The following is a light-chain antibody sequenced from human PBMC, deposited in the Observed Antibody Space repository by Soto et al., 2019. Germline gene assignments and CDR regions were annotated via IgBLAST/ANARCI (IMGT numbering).Light chain of an antibody. CDR3: NSYTSSSTYV. CDR2: DVT. Sequence: SVLTQPASVSGSPGQSITISCTGTSSDVGGFNYVSWYQQHPGKAPKLMIYDVTNRPSGVSYRFSGSKSGNTASLTISGLQAEDEADYYCNSYTSSSTYVFGTGTQLTV. J-gene: IGLJ1*01. V-gene: IGLV2-14*03. CDR1: SSDVGGFNY.